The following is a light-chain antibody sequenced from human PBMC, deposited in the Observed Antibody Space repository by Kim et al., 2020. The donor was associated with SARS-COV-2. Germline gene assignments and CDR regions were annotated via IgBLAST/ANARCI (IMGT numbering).Light chain of an antibody. J-gene: IGKJ5*01. CDR3: QHYDSLPIS. Sequence: ASVGDRVTISCQARQNVRKFLNWYQQKPGKAPNLLIYDASSLHTGVPSRFSGSGSGTDFTFTITSLQPEDIATYYCQHYDSLPISFGQGTRLEIK. V-gene: IGKV1-33*01. CDR2: DAS. CDR1: QNVRKF.